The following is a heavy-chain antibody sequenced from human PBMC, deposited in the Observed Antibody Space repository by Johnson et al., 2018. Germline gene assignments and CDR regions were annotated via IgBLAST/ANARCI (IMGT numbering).Heavy chain of an antibody. CDR3: AKEGGAPQLRYYYYYGMDV. V-gene: IGHV3-9*01. CDR1: GFTFDDYA. CDR2: IRWNSGST. Sequence: VQLVQSGGGLVQPGRSLRLSCAASGFTFDDYAMHWVRQAPGKGLEWVSGIRWNSGSTYYAASVKGRFTISRDNAKNTLYLQRKSLRAEDTAVYYLAKEGGAPQLRYYYYYGMDVWGQGATVTVSS. D-gene: IGHD2-2*01. J-gene: IGHJ6*02.